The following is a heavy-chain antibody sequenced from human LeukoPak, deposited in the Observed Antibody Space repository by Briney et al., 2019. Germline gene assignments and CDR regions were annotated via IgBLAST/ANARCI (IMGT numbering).Heavy chain of an antibody. J-gene: IGHJ4*02. V-gene: IGHV3-23*01. CDR1: GFTFSNYA. Sequence: GGSLRLSCAASGFTFSNYAMSWVGQAPGKGLEWVSAMSGSGSSTWYADSAKGRLTISRDNSKNTLFLQMNSLRAEDTAVYYCAKDLYDSSGSRYDYWGQGTLVTVSS. CDR3: AKDLYDSSGSRYDY. D-gene: IGHD3-22*01. CDR2: MSGSGSST.